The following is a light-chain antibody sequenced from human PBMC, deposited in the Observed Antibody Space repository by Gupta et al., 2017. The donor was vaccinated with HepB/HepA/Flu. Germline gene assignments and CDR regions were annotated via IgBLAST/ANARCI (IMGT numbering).Light chain of an antibody. CDR1: QSITRY. J-gene: IGKJ5*01. CDR3: QQLSNWPPIT. Sequence: EIVLTQSPATLSLSPGERATLSCRASQSITRYLAWYQQKPGQAPRLLIYDASNRATGIPARFSGSGYGTDFTLTISSLEPEDFAVYYCQQLSNWPPITFGQGTRMEIK. V-gene: IGKV3-11*01. CDR2: DAS.